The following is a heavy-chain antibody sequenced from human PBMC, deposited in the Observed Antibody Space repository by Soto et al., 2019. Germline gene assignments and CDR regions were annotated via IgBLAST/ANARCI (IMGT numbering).Heavy chain of an antibody. D-gene: IGHD6-6*01. CDR2: IYYSGNT. CDR1: SASLSSSTYY. V-gene: IGHV4-39*01. Sequence: SETLSLTCSVSSASLSSSTYYWSWIRQPPGRGPEWIGSIYYSGNTYYKPSLKSRVSISIDTSRNQFSLKLTSVTAADTGVYYCASSSLFHYWGPRILDTGSS. J-gene: IGHJ4*02. CDR3: ASSSLFHY.